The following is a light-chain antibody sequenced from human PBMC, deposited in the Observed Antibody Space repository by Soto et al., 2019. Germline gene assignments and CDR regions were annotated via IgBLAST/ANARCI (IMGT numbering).Light chain of an antibody. CDR3: SSYTRSNTYV. J-gene: IGLJ1*01. CDR2: EVS. Sequence: QSVLTQPPSASGSPGQSVTISCTGTSSDIGAYNYVSWYQQHPGKAPKLIIYEVSQRPSGVPDRFSGSTSGNTASLTVSGLQAEDEADYYCSSYTRSNTYVFGTGTKVTVL. V-gene: IGLV2-8*01. CDR1: SSDIGAYNY.